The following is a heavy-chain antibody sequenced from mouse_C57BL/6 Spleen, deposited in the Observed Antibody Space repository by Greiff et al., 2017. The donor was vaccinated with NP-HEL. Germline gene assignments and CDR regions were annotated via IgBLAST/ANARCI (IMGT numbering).Heavy chain of an antibody. CDR1: GYAFSSYW. Sequence: VQLQQSVAELVKPGASVKISCTASGYAFSSYWMNWVKQRPGKGLEWIGQIYPGDGDTNYNGKFKGKATLTADTSSSTAYMQLSSLTSEDSAVYFCAREEENYYGRAWFAYWGQGTLVTVSA. D-gene: IGHD1-1*01. CDR3: AREEENYYGRAWFAY. J-gene: IGHJ3*01. V-gene: IGHV1-80*01. CDR2: IYPGDGDT.